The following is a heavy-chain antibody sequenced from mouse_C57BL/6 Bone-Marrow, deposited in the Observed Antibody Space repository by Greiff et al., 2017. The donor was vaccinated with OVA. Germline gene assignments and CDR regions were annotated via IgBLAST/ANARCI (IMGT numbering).Heavy chain of an antibody. CDR3: ARDAG. J-gene: IGHJ2*01. Sequence: EVKLVESGGGLVQSGRSLRLSCATSGFTFSDFYMEWVRQAPGKGLEWIAASRNKANDYTTEYSASVKGRFIVSRDTSQSILYLQMNALRAEDTAIYYCARDAGWGQGTTLTVSS. V-gene: IGHV7-1*01. CDR2: SRNKANDYTT. CDR1: GFTFSDFY.